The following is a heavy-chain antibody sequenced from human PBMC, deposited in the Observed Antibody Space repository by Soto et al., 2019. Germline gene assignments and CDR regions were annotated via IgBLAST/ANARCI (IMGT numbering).Heavy chain of an antibody. CDR3: AREDSIPFYYGVDV. D-gene: IGHD2-21*01. CDR2: IIPNFGST. V-gene: IGHV1-69*01. CDR1: GGSFGTYA. J-gene: IGHJ6*02. Sequence: QVQLVQSGAEVKKPGSSVKVSCKASGGSFGTYAVSWVRQAPGQGLEWMGAIIPNFGSTNYAQKFQGRLTITADETTSTAYMELSRLKSEDTAVYYCAREDSIPFYYGVDVWGQGTTVTVSS.